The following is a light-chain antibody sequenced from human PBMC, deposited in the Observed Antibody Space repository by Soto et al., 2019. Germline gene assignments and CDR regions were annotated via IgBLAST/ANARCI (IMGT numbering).Light chain of an antibody. CDR2: SND. Sequence: QSVLTQPPSASGTPGQRVTISCSGSSSNIRSNYVYWYQQLPGTAPKLLIFSNDQRPSGVPDRFSCSKSGTSASLAISGLRSEDEADYYCAAWDDSLSVVFGGGTKLTVL. CDR1: SSNIRSNY. V-gene: IGLV1-47*02. CDR3: AAWDDSLSVV. J-gene: IGLJ2*01.